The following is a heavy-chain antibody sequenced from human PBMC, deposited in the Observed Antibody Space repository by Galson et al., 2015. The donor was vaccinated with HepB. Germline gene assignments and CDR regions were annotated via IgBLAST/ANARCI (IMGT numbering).Heavy chain of an antibody. D-gene: IGHD5-24*01. CDR2: ISSNGGST. CDR1: GFTFSSYA. CDR3: VKAEGKMATTQPVDY. Sequence: SLRLSCAASGFTFSSYAMHWVRQAPGKGLEYVSAISSNGGSTYYADSVKGRFTISRDNSKNTLYLQMSSLRAEDTAVYYCVKAEGKMATTQPVDYWGQGTLVTVSS. J-gene: IGHJ4*02. V-gene: IGHV3-64D*06.